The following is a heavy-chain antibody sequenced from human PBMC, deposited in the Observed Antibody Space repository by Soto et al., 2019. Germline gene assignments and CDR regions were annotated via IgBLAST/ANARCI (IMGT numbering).Heavy chain of an antibody. Sequence: PSHTLSLTCAISGDSVSSNSAAWNLIRQSPSRGLEWLGRTYYRSKWYNDYAVSVKSRITINPDTSKNQFSLQLNSVTPEDTAVYYCARGYCSGGSCSSHYGMEVWGKGTKVTVSS. CDR1: GDSVSSNSAA. J-gene: IGHJ6*04. D-gene: IGHD2-15*01. CDR2: TYYRSKWYN. V-gene: IGHV6-1*01. CDR3: ARGYCSGGSCSSHYGMEV.